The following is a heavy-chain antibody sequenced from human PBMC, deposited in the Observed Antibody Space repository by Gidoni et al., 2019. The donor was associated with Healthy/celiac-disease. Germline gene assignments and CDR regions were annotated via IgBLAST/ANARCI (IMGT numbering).Heavy chain of an antibody. D-gene: IGHD1-1*01. CDR1: GFTFSNAW. V-gene: IGHV3-15*01. CDR2: IKSKTDGGTT. CDR3: TTDPTLYNWNDVGRGR. J-gene: IGHJ4*02. Sequence: EVQLVESGGGLVKPGGSLRLSCAASGFTFSNAWMSWVRQAPGKGLEWVGRIKSKTDGGTTDYAAPVKGRFTISRDDSKNTLYLQMNSLKTEDTAVYYCTTDPTLYNWNDVGRGRWGQGTLVTVSS.